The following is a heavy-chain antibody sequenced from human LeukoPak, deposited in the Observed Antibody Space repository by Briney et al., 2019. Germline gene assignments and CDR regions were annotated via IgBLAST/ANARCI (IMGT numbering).Heavy chain of an antibody. CDR2: INHSGST. J-gene: IGHJ3*02. V-gene: IGHV4-34*01. CDR3: GRGVSDAFDI. Sequence: SETLSLTCAVYGGSFSGYYWSWIRQPPGKGLEWIGEINHSGSTNYNPSLKSRVTISVDTSKNQFSLKLSSVTAADTAVYYCGRGVSDAFDIWGQGTMVTVSS. D-gene: IGHD5/OR15-5a*01. CDR1: GGSFSGYY.